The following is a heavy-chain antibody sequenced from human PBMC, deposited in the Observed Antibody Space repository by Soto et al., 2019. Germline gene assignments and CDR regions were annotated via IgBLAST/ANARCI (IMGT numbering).Heavy chain of an antibody. CDR1: GYTFTSYG. CDR3: ARDGLIRASGYIYYYGMDV. CDR2: ISVYNGNT. Sequence: QVQLLQSGAEVKKPGASVRVSCKSSGYTFTSYGISWVRQAPGQGLEWMGWISVYNGNTDYAQKLQGRVTLTTDTSTSTAYMELRSLRADDTAVYYCARDGLIRASGYIYYYGMDVWGQGTTVTVSS. D-gene: IGHD3-3*01. J-gene: IGHJ6*02. V-gene: IGHV1-18*01.